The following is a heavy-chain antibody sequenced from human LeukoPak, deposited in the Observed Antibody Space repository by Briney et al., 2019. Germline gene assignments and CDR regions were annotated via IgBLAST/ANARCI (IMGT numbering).Heavy chain of an antibody. D-gene: IGHD1-26*01. CDR1: GFTFSSYA. CDR3: AKGWRSNIVGATSDY. J-gene: IGHJ4*02. V-gene: IGHV3-23*01. Sequence: GGSLRLSCAASGFTFSSYAMSWVRQAPGKGLEWVSAISGSGGSTYYADSVKDRFTISRDNSKNTLYLQMNSLRAEDTAVYYCAKGWRSNIVGATSDYWGQGTLVTVSS. CDR2: ISGSGGST.